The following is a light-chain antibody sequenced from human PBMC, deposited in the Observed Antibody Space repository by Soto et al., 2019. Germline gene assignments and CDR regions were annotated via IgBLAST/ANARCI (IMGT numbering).Light chain of an antibody. CDR1: QSVSST. CDR3: QQRSNWLIT. V-gene: IGKV3-11*01. Sequence: EIVMRQSPSTLPVSAGERATLSCRASQSVSSTLAWYQQKPGQAPRLLIYGASSRATGIPDRFSGSGSGTDFTLTISSLEPEDFAVYYCQQRSNWLITFGQGTRLEI. J-gene: IGKJ5*01. CDR2: GAS.